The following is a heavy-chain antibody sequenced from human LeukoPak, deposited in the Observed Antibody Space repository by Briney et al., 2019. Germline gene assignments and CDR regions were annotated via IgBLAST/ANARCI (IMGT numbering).Heavy chain of an antibody. Sequence: SETLSLTCTVSGGSISSYYWSWIRQPPGKGLEWIGYIYYSGSTNYNPSLKSRVTISVDTSKNQFSLKLSSVTAADTAVYYCAKSIVGATGPYYYYGMDVWGQGTTVTVSS. CDR3: AKSIVGATGPYYYYGMDV. CDR1: GGSISSYY. D-gene: IGHD1-26*01. J-gene: IGHJ6*02. V-gene: IGHV4-59*01. CDR2: IYYSGST.